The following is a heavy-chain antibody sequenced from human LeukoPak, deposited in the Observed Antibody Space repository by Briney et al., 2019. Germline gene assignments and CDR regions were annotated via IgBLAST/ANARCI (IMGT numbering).Heavy chain of an antibody. J-gene: IGHJ4*02. CDR1: GFTFGDYG. CDR3: ARSAGSGSYYGTVDY. V-gene: IGHV3-20*04. D-gene: IGHD3-10*01. CDR2: INWNGGST. Sequence: PGGSLRLSCAASGFTFGDYGMSWVRQAPGKGLEWVSGINWNGGSTGYADSVKGRFTISRDNAKNSLYLQMNSLRAEDTALYYCARSAGSGSYYGTVDYWGQGTLVTVSS.